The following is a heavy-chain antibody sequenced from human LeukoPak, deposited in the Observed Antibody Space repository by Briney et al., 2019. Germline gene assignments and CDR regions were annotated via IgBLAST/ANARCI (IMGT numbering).Heavy chain of an antibody. Sequence: SETLSLTCAVYGGSFSGYYWSWIRQPPGKGLEWIGEINHSVSTNYNPSLKSRVTISVDPSKKQLYVKLSSVTAADTAVYYCARGGKHYYDSSGYYVTPIDYWGQGTLVTVSS. CDR2: INHSVST. CDR3: ARGGKHYYDSSGYYVTPIDY. CDR1: GGSFSGYY. D-gene: IGHD3-22*01. J-gene: IGHJ4*02. V-gene: IGHV4-34*01.